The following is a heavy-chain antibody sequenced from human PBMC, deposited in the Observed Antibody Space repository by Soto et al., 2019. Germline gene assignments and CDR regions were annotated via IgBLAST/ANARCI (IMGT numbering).Heavy chain of an antibody. D-gene: IGHD2-2*01. J-gene: IGHJ5*02. CDR3: AKEAVVVPAATNWFDP. CDR1: GFTFSSYG. CDR2: ISYDGSNK. Sequence: GGSLRLSCAASGFTFSSYGMHWVRQAPGKGLEWVAVISYDGSNKYYADSVKGRFTISRDNSKNTLYLQMNSLRAEDTAVYYCAKEAVVVPAATNWFDPWGQGTLVTVSS. V-gene: IGHV3-30*18.